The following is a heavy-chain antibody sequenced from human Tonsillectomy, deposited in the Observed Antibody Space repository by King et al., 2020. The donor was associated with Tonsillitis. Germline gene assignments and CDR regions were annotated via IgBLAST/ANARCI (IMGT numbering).Heavy chain of an antibody. Sequence: QLVQSGAEVKKPGASVKVSCKASVYTFTSYYIHCVRQAPGQGLEWMGIINPSGGSTRHTQKFQGRVNMTRDTSTSTVYMELSSLRSEDTAGYYCERGYDIMTQNWFDPWGQGTLVTVSP. V-gene: IGHV1-46*01. CDR2: INPSGGST. J-gene: IGHJ5*02. D-gene: IGHD3-9*01. CDR3: ERGYDIMTQNWFDP. CDR1: VYTFTSYY.